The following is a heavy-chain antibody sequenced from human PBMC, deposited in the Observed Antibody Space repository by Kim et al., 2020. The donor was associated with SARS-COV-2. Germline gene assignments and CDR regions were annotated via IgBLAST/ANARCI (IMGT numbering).Heavy chain of an antibody. J-gene: IGHJ6*02. V-gene: IGHV3-9*01. Sequence: GGSLRLSCTVSGFTFDDYAMHWVRQVPGKGLEWVSAIGWNRGSVYYADSVKGRFTISRDNAKKSLYLQMNNLRPEDTAVYYCVRVYSGLEYYDCGMDVWGQGTTVTVSS. CDR3: VRVYSGLEYYDCGMDV. CDR2: IGWNRGSV. CDR1: GFTFDDYA. D-gene: IGHD2-8*01.